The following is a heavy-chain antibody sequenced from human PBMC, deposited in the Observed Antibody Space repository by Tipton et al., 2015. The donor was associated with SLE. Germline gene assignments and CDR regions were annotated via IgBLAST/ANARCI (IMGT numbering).Heavy chain of an antibody. J-gene: IGHJ2*01. V-gene: IGHV4-59*07. D-gene: IGHD3-10*01. CDR1: GGSMNNYY. Sequence: TLSLTCTVSGGSMNNYYWGWIRQPPGKGLEWIGYIYYSGSTNYNPSLKSRVTISVDTSKNQFSLKLSSVTAADTAVYYCARFQDYYGSGSYYKNWYFDLWGRGTLVTVSS. CDR2: IYYSGST. CDR3: ARFQDYYGSGSYYKNWYFDL.